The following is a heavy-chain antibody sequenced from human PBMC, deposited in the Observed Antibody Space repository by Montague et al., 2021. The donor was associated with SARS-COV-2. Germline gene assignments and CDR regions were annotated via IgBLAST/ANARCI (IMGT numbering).Heavy chain of an antibody. Sequence: SETLSLTCTVSGGSISSYYWSWIRQPPGNGLEWIGYVFDSGSTNXXPSLKSRVTISVDTSKNQFSLKLSSVTAADTAVYYCARGEWLRGGMDVWGQGTTVTVSS. J-gene: IGHJ6*02. CDR2: VFDSGST. CDR1: GGSISSYY. V-gene: IGHV4-59*13. CDR3: ARGEWLRGGMDV. D-gene: IGHD5-12*01.